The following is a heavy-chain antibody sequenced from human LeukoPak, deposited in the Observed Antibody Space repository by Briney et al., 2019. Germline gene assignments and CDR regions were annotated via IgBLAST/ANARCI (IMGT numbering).Heavy chain of an antibody. Sequence: GGSLRLSCAASGFTFSSYAMNWVRQAPGKGLEWISSISGSGDNTYYADSVKGRFTISRDNSKNTLYLQMNSLRAEDTAVYYCAKDLTMVRGGIFDYWGQGTLVTVSS. CDR3: AKDLTMVRGGIFDY. J-gene: IGHJ4*02. D-gene: IGHD3-10*01. V-gene: IGHV3-23*01. CDR2: ISGSGDNT. CDR1: GFTFSSYA.